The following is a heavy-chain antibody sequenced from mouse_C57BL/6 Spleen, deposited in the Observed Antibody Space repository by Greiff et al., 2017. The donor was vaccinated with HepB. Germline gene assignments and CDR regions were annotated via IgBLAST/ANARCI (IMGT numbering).Heavy chain of an antibody. J-gene: IGHJ2*01. Sequence: VQLKESGGDLVKPGGSLKLSCAASGFTFSSYGMSWVRQTPDKRLEWVATISSGGSYTYYPDSVKGRFTISRDNAKNTLYLQMSSLKSEDTAMYYCAGGSAFDYWGQGTTLTVSS. CDR2: ISSGGSYT. CDR1: GFTFSSYG. CDR3: AGGSAFDY. V-gene: IGHV5-6*01.